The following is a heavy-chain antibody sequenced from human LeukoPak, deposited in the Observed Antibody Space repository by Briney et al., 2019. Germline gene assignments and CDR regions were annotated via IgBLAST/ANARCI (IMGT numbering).Heavy chain of an antibody. CDR1: GFSFSSYW. CDR3: ARYRAYFFDY. V-gene: IGHV3-7*01. CDR2: IKQDGREK. D-gene: IGHD1-26*01. Sequence: GGSLRLSRAASGFSFSSYWMSWVRQAPGKGLEGVANIKQDGREKFYVDSVKGRITISRDNAKNSLYLQMNSLRAEDTAVYYCARYRAYFFDYWGQGTLVTVPS. J-gene: IGHJ4*02.